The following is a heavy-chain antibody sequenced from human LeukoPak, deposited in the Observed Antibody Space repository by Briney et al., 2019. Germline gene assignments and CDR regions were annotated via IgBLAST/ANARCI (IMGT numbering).Heavy chain of an antibody. D-gene: IGHD2-15*01. CDR2: GDYSGST. J-gene: IGHJ4*02. Sequence: SETLSLTCTVSGGSISNYYWSWIRQPPGKGLEWIAYGDYSGSTRYNPSLESRVTISVDTSKNQFSLKLTSVTAADSAVYYCAGLALGYCSGGTCPYYFDHWGQGTLVTVSS. CDR3: AGLALGYCSGGTCPYYFDH. CDR1: GGSISNYY. V-gene: IGHV4-59*01.